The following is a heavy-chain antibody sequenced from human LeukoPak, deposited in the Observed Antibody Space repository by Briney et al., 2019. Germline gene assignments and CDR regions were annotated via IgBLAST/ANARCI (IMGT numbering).Heavy chain of an antibody. Sequence: PSQSLSLTCTVSGGSISSGDYYWSWIRQPPGKGLEWIGYIYYSGSTNYNPSLKSRVTISVDTSKNQFSLKLSSVTAADTAVYYCARGLGSSGYYDAFDIWGQGTMVTVSS. CDR1: GGSISSGDYY. V-gene: IGHV4-61*08. J-gene: IGHJ3*02. D-gene: IGHD3-22*01. CDR3: ARGLGSSGYYDAFDI. CDR2: IYYSGST.